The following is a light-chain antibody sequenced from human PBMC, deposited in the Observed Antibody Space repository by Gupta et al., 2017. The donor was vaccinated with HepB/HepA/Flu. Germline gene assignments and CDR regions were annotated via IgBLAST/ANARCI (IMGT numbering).Light chain of an antibody. V-gene: IGLV2-14*03. J-gene: IGLJ2*01. Sequence: QSALTQPASVSGSPGQSITISCTGTSSDVGGYNYVSWYQQHPGKAPKLMIYDGSNRPSGVANSFSGYKSGNTASLTISGLQAEEEADYYCSAYTSSSPPDGVVFGGGTKLTVL. CDR2: DGS. CDR3: SAYTSSSPPDGVV. CDR1: SSDVGGYNY.